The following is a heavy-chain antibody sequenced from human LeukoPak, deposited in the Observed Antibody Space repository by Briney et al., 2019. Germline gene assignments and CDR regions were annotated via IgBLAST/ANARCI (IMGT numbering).Heavy chain of an antibody. CDR3: ARSDYGDYVNY. CDR2: IYYSGST. V-gene: IGHV4-59*08. Sequence: SETLSLTCTVSGGSISSYYWSWIRQPPGKGLEWIGYIYYSGSTNYNPSLKSRVTISVDTSKNQFSLKLSSVTAADTAVYYCARSDYGDYVNYWGQGTVVSVSS. CDR1: GGSISSYY. D-gene: IGHD4-17*01. J-gene: IGHJ4*02.